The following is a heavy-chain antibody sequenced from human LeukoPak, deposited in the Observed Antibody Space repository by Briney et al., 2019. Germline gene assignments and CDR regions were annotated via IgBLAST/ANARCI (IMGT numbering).Heavy chain of an antibody. V-gene: IGHV3-23*01. J-gene: IGHJ4*02. D-gene: IGHD6-25*01. CDR3: AKGAASEYYFDS. CDR1: GYTFSSYA. Sequence: GGSLRLSCAASGYTFSSYAMRWVRQAPGKGREWVSGISGSGGSTYYADSVKGRFTISRDNSKNTLYSQMNSLRAEDTAVYYCAKGAASEYYFDSWGQGTLVTVSS. CDR2: ISGSGGST.